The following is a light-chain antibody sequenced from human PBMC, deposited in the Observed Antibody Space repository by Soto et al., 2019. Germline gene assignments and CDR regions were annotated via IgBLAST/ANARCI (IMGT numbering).Light chain of an antibody. J-gene: IGLJ1*01. CDR2: DVN. CDR1: SSDVGYYNY. Sequence: QSVLTQPASVSGSPGQSITISCTGSSSDVGYYNYVSWYQQHPGKVPRLMIYDVNNRPSGVSNRFSGSKSANTAPLPISGPQAGEGADYYCSSFTSHSTRVFGTGTKLTAL. CDR3: SSFTSHSTRV. V-gene: IGLV2-14*01.